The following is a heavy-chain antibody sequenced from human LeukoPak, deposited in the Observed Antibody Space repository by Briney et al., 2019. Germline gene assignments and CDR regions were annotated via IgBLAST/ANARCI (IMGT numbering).Heavy chain of an antibody. V-gene: IGHV3-23*01. D-gene: IGHD1-26*01. CDR1: GFTFSSYA. J-gene: IGHJ3*02. Sequence: PGGSLRLSCAASGFTFSSYAMSWVRQAPGKGLEWVSAISGSGGSTYYADSVKGRFTISRDNSKDTLYLQVNSLRAEDTAVYYCAKDSGSYYPPEAFDIWGQGTMVTVSS. CDR3: AKDSGSYYPPEAFDI. CDR2: ISGSGGST.